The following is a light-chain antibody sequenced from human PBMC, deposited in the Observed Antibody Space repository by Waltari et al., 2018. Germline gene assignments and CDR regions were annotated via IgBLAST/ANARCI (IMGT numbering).Light chain of an antibody. CDR3: SSFTSSTTGI. CDR2: VVN. J-gene: IGLJ2*01. V-gene: IGLV2-14*03. Sequence: SALTQPDSVSGSPGQSITISGSGISSDSGGYAYVPWYQQHPGKAPKVIIYVVNNRPSGVSNRFSGSKSGSSASLTISGLQAEDEADYYCSSFTSSTTGIFGGGTKVTVL. CDR1: SSDSGGYAY.